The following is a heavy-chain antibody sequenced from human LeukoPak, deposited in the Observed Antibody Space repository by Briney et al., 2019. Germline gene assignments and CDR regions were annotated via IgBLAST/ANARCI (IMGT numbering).Heavy chain of an antibody. Sequence: SVKVSCKASGGTFSSYAISWVRQAPGQGLEWMGGIIPIFGTANYAQKFQGRVTITTDESTSTAYMELGSLRSEDTAVYYCARTPPYYYDSSGYYYEYFQHWGQGTLVTVSS. CDR1: GGTFSSYA. J-gene: IGHJ1*01. CDR2: IIPIFGTA. V-gene: IGHV1-69*05. D-gene: IGHD3-22*01. CDR3: ARTPPYYYDSSGYYYEYFQH.